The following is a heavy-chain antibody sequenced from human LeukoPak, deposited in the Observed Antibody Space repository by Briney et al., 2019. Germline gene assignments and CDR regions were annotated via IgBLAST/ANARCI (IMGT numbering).Heavy chain of an antibody. J-gene: IGHJ5*02. V-gene: IGHV1-8*01. Sequence: ASVKVSCKASGYTFTSYDINWVRQATGQGLEWMGWMNPNSGNTGYAQKFQGRVTMTRNTSISTAYMELSSLRSEDTAVYYCTRAVAIYSGSWYSPEENWFDPWGQGTLVTVSS. D-gene: IGHD6-13*01. CDR1: GYTFTSYD. CDR2: MNPNSGNT. CDR3: TRAVAIYSGSWYSPEENWFDP.